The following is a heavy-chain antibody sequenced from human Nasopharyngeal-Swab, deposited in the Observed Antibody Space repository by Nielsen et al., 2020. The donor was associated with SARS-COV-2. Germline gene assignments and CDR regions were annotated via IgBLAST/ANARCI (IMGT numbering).Heavy chain of an antibody. D-gene: IGHD6-6*01. J-gene: IGHJ5*02. CDR2: INHSGST. CDR3: ARGAHSSSSGVGNWFDP. Sequence: IRQPPGKGLEWIGEINHSGSTNYNPSLKSRVTISVDTSKNQFSLKLSSVTAADTAVYYCARGAHSSSSGVGNWFDPWGQGTPVTVSS. V-gene: IGHV4-34*01.